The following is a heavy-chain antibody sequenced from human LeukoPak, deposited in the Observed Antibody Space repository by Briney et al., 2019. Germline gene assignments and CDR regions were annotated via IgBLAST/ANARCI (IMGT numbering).Heavy chain of an antibody. D-gene: IGHD1-7*01. CDR3: AREGVELEFDY. CDR1: GFTFSSYA. Sequence: GGALRLSCAASGFTFSSYAMHWVRQAPGKGLEWVAVISYDGSNKYYADSVKGRFTISRDNSKNTLYLQMNSLRAEDTAVYYCAREGVELEFDYWGQGTLVTVSS. CDR2: ISYDGSNK. J-gene: IGHJ4*02. V-gene: IGHV3-30*04.